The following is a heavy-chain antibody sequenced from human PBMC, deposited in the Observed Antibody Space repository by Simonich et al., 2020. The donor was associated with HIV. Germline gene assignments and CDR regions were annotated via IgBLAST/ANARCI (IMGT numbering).Heavy chain of an antibody. V-gene: IGHV4-34*01. CDR1: GGSFSGYY. CDR2: IHHSERS. Sequence: QVQLQQWGAGLLKPSETLSLTCAVYGGSFSGYYWSWIRQSPGKGLEWIGEIHHSERSNYNPALKSRVTISVDAYKNQFSLKLSSVTAADTAVYYCTRGYGDYGDYWGQGTLVTVSS. CDR3: TRGYGDYGDY. J-gene: IGHJ4*02. D-gene: IGHD4-17*01.